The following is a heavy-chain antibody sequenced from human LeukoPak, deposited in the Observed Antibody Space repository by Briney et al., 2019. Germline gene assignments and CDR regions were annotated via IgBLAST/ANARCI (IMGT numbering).Heavy chain of an antibody. CDR3: ARSRDGYNEGDY. V-gene: IGHV1-8*01. Sequence: ASVKVSCKASGYTFTSYDFNWVRQATGQRPDWMGWMSPNSGDTGYAQKFQDRVTMTRNTSISTAYMELRSLRSDDTAVYYCARSRDGYNEGDYWGQGTLVTVSS. D-gene: IGHD5-24*01. CDR1: GYTFTSYD. J-gene: IGHJ4*02. CDR2: MSPNSGDT.